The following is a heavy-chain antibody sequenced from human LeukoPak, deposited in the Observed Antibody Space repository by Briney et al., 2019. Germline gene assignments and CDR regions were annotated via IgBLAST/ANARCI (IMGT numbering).Heavy chain of an antibody. CDR2: MQSGGST. CDR1: GITVSSKY. Sequence: PGGSLRLSCAASGITVSSKYMSWVRQAPGKGLEWVSVMQSGGSTYYADSVKGRFTISRDNSKNTLYLQMSSLRTEDTAVYYCVRSSASSGPNCFDPWGQGTLVTVSS. V-gene: IGHV3-53*05. J-gene: IGHJ5*02. CDR3: VRSSASSGPNCFDP. D-gene: IGHD3-10*01.